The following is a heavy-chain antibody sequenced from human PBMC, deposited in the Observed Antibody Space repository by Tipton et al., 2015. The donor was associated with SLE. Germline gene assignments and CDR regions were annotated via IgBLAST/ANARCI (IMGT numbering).Heavy chain of an antibody. CDR2: MNPNSGDT. D-gene: IGHD4-11*01. V-gene: IGHV1-8*01. CDR3: ARATDYLNAFDI. Sequence: QSGPEVKKPGASVKVSCKASGYTFISYDLNWVRQAPGQGLEWLGWMNPNSGDTGYAQRFQDRVTLTRSTSVSTAYLELTSLTFEDTAVYYCARATDYLNAFDIWGQGTLVTVSS. CDR1: GYTFISYD. J-gene: IGHJ3*02.